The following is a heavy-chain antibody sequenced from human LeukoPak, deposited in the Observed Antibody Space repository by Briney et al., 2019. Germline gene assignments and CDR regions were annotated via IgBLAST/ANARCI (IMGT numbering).Heavy chain of an antibody. Sequence: ASVKVSCKVSGYTLTELSMHWMRQAPGKGLEWMGGFDPEDGETIYAQKFQGRVTMTEDTSTDTAYMELSSLRSEDTAVYYCATGAPIGIAVAGTPTEEFDYWGQGTLVTVSS. J-gene: IGHJ4*02. CDR3: ATGAPIGIAVAGTPTEEFDY. CDR2: FDPEDGET. CDR1: GYTLTELS. D-gene: IGHD6-19*01. V-gene: IGHV1-24*01.